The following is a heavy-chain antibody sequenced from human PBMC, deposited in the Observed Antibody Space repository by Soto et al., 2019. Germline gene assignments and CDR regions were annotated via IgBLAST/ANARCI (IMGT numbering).Heavy chain of an antibody. CDR2: INAGNGNT. D-gene: IGHD3-3*01. CDR3: AREMRTRNITIFGVVIYYYYGMDV. J-gene: IGHJ6*02. V-gene: IGHV1-3*01. CDR1: GYTFTSYA. Sequence: RASVKVSCKASGYTFTSYAMHWVRQAPGQRLEWMGWINAGNGNTKYSQKFQGRVTITRDTSASTAYMELSSLRSEDTAVYYCAREMRTRNITIFGVVIYYYYGMDVWGQGTTVTVSS.